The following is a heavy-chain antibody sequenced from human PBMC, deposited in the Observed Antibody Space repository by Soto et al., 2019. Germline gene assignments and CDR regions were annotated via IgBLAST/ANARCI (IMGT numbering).Heavy chain of an antibody. D-gene: IGHD5-18*01. CDR1: GYTFGKYG. V-gene: IGHV1-18*01. CDR2: ISGYNGNT. Sequence: ASVKVSCKASGYTFGKYGISWVRQAPGQGLEWMGWISGYNGNTHYEEKVQDRIKMTTDTSTSTTYLELRSLRSDDTAVYFCARDPGFGFGYSYAFAMDVWGQGTTVTVSS. CDR3: ARDPGFGFGYSYAFAMDV. J-gene: IGHJ6*02.